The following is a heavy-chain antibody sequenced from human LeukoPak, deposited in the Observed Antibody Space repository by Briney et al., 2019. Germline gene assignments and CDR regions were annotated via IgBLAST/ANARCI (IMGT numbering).Heavy chain of an antibody. CDR1: GFTFSSYS. V-gene: IGHV3-48*04. CDR3: ARDTAMVTGAFDY. Sequence: PGGSLRLSCAASGFTFSSYSMNWVRQAPGKGLEWVSYISSSSSTIYYADSVKGRFTISRDNAKNSLYLQMNSLRAEDTAVYYCARDTAMVTGAFDYWGQGTLVTVSS. J-gene: IGHJ4*02. CDR2: ISSSSSTI. D-gene: IGHD5-18*01.